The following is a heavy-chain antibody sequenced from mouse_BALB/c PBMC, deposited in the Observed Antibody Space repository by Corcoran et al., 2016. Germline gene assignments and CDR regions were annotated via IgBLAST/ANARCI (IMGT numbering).Heavy chain of an antibody. CDR2: INTYTGEP. D-gene: IGHD2-1*01. CDR1: GYTFTNYG. V-gene: IGHV9-3-1*01. CDR3: ARQAYGKGAMDY. Sequence: QIQLVQSGPELKKPGETVKISCKAYGYTFTNYGMNWVKQAPGKGLKWMGWINTYTGEPTYADDFKGRFAFSLETSASTAYLQINNLKNEDTATYFCARQAYGKGAMDYWGQGTSVTVSS. J-gene: IGHJ4*01.